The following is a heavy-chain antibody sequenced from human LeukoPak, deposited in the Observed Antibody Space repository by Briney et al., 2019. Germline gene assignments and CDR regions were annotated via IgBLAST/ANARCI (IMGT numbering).Heavy chain of an antibody. CDR2: ITDDGYNT. CDR1: GFTFSAFA. Sequence: GGSLRLSCAASGFTFSAFAMTWVRQAPGKGLEWVSTITDDGYNTYSADSVKGRFTISRDNSKNTLYLQMNSLRAEDTAVYYCARDQSYSSSWYMGYWGQGTLVTVSS. D-gene: IGHD6-13*01. V-gene: IGHV3-23*01. J-gene: IGHJ4*02. CDR3: ARDQSYSSSWYMGY.